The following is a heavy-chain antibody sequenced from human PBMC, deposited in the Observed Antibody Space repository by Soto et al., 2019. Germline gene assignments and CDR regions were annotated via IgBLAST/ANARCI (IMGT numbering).Heavy chain of an antibody. CDR1: GGSFSGYY. Sequence: LSLTCAVYGGSFSGYYWSWIRQPPGKGLEWIGEINHSGSTNYNPSLKSRVTISVDTSKNQFSLKLSSVTAADTAVYYCARMSRRLLWFGEYGMDVWGQGTTVTVSS. CDR2: INHSGST. D-gene: IGHD3-10*01. V-gene: IGHV4-34*01. CDR3: ARMSRRLLWFGEYGMDV. J-gene: IGHJ6*02.